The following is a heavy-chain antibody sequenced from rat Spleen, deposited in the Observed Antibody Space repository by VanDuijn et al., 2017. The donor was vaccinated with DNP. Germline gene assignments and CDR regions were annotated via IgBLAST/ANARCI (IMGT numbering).Heavy chain of an antibody. CDR1: GFSLTSYP. CDR3: ARGDYDGSYYSYYFDY. V-gene: IGHV2-30*01. CDR2: IWTGGST. J-gene: IGHJ2*01. D-gene: IGHD1-12*02. Sequence: QVQLKESGPGLVQPSQTLSLTCTVSGFSLTSYPVHWVRQPSGKGLAWMGLIWTGGSTEYNSALKSRLSISRDTSKSQVFLKMNSLQTEDTATYYCARGDYDGSYYSYYFDYWGQGVMVTVSS.